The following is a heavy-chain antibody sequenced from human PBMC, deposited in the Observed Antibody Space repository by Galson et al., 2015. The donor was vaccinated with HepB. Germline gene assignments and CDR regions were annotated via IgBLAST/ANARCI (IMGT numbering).Heavy chain of an antibody. D-gene: IGHD3-16*01. J-gene: IGHJ4*02. V-gene: IGHV4-61*02. CDR3: AREVEGADY. CDR2: IYTSGST. Sequence: TLSLTCTVSGDSISSGSFYWSWIRQPAGTGLEWIGRIYTSGSTNYNPSLKSRVTISVDTSKNQFSLKLSSVTAADTAVYYCAREVEGADYWGQGTLVTVSS. CDR1: GDSISSGSFY.